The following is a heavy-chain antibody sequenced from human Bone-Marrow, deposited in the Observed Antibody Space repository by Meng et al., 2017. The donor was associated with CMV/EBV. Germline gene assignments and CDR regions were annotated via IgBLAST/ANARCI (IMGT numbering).Heavy chain of an antibody. CDR2: IYYSGST. Sequence: SETLSLTCTVSGGSISSYYWSWIRQPPGKGLEWIGYIYYSGSTNYNPSLKSRVTISVDTSKNQFSLKLSSVTAADTAVYYCARRRYYDFWSGSLRYIDYWGQGTLVTVSS. J-gene: IGHJ4*02. D-gene: IGHD3-3*01. V-gene: IGHV4-59*08. CDR1: GGSISSYY. CDR3: ARRRYYDFWSGSLRYIDY.